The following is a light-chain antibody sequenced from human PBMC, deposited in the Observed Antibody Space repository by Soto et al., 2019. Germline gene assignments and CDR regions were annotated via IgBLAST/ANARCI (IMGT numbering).Light chain of an antibody. CDR3: GADDGSGSNFVDV. CDR2: VGTGGIVG. V-gene: IGLV9-49*01. CDR1: SGYNNYK. J-gene: IGLJ2*01. Sequence: QPVLTQPPSASASLGASVTLTCTLTSGYNNYKVDWYQQRPGKGPRFVMRVGTGGIVGSKGDGIPDRFSVLGSGLNRYLTITNIREEDEGDYHCGADDGSGSNFVDVFGGGTKLTVL.